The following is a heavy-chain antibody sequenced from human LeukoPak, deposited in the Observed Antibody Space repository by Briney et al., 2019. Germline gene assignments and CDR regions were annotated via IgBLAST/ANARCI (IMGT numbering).Heavy chain of an antibody. J-gene: IGHJ6*03. V-gene: IGHV4-59*01. CDR1: GASISGYL. Sequence: SETLSLTCTVSGASISGYLWTWIRQPPGKGLEWIGYVYDNGDTNYHPSFTGRVSISVDVSKNQFSLKLTSVLAADTADYFCARLSDYDVDTSHYMDVWGKGTTATVSS. D-gene: IGHD3-22*01. CDR3: ARLSDYDVDTSHYMDV. CDR2: VYDNGDT.